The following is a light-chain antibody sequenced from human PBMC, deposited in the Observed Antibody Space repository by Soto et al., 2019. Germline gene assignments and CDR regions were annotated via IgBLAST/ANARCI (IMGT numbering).Light chain of an antibody. V-gene: IGKV3-11*01. Sequence: EIVLTQSPVTLSLSPGERATLSCRASQSVSSYLAWYQQKPGQAPRLLIYDASNRATGIPARFSGSGSGTDFTLTISSLEPEDFAVYSCQQRSNWPPVYTFGQGTKLEIK. J-gene: IGKJ2*01. CDR3: QQRSNWPPVYT. CDR1: QSVSSY. CDR2: DAS.